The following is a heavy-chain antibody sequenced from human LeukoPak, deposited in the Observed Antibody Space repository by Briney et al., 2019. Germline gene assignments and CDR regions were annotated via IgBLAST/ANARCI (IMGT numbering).Heavy chain of an antibody. CDR3: ANGAERQWLAQLNDY. V-gene: IGHV3-7*03. J-gene: IGHJ4*02. CDR2: IKEDGSVK. Sequence: PGGSLRLSCTASGFTFSSRWMTWVRQPPGKGLEWVANIKEDGSVKYYVDSVKGRFTISRDNAKNSLYLQMNSLRAEDTAVYYCANGAERQWLAQLNDYWGQGTLVTVSS. CDR1: GFTFSSRW. D-gene: IGHD6-19*01.